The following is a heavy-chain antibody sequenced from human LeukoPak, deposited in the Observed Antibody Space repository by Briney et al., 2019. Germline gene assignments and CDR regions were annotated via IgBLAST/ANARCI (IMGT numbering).Heavy chain of an antibody. CDR1: GGSISSYY. Sequence: SETLSLTCTVSGGSISSYYWSWIRQPPGDGLEWNGYIYYSGSINYNPSLKSRVTISVDTSKNQFSLKLSSVTAADTAVYYCARAPYYYDSSGEGVWGQGTLVTVSP. V-gene: IGHV4-59*01. J-gene: IGHJ4*02. CDR2: IYYSGSI. D-gene: IGHD3-22*01. CDR3: ARAPYYYDSSGEGV.